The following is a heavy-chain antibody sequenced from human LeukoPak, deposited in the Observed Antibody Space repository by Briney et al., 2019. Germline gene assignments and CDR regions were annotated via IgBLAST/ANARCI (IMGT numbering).Heavy chain of an antibody. Sequence: PGGSLRLSCAVSGFNVSSNYLNWVRQAPGKGPEWVSVIYSGGSTYYADSVKGRFTISRDNSKNTLYLQMNSLRAEDTAVYHCARVETVDTAMVRSWYFDYWGQGTLVTVSS. CDR3: ARVETVDTAMVRSWYFDY. J-gene: IGHJ4*02. V-gene: IGHV3-66*01. CDR1: GFNVSSNY. CDR2: IYSGGST. D-gene: IGHD5-18*01.